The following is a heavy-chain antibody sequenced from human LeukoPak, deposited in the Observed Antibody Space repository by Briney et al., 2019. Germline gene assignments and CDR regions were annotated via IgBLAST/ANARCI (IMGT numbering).Heavy chain of an antibody. CDR2: IIPIFGTT. V-gene: IGHV1-69*05. J-gene: IGHJ4*02. CDR3: ASAGGYYDSSGYYDFDY. Sequence: ASVKVSCKASGVTSSSYAISWVRQAPGQGLEWMGAIIPIFGTTNYAQKFQGRVTITTDESTSTVYMELSSLRSEDTAVYYCASAGGYYDSSGYYDFDYWGQGTLVTVSS. CDR1: GVTSSSYA. D-gene: IGHD3-22*01.